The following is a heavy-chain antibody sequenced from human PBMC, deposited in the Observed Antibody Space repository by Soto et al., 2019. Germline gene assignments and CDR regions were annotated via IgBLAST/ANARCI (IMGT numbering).Heavy chain of an antibody. V-gene: IGHV3-30*18. CDR2: ISYDGSNK. D-gene: IGHD3-3*01. Sequence: GGSLRLSCAASGFTFSSYGMHWVRQAPGKGLEWVAVISYDGSNKYYADSVKGRFTISRDNSKNTLYLQMNSLRAEDTAVYYCAKDPRVNDFWSGYFVSDYYYGMDVWGQGTTVTVSS. J-gene: IGHJ6*02. CDR3: AKDPRVNDFWSGYFVSDYYYGMDV. CDR1: GFTFSSYG.